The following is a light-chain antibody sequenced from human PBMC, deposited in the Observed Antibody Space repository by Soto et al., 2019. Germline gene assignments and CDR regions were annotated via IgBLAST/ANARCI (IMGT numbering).Light chain of an antibody. CDR2: GAS. CDR1: QSVSSSY. J-gene: IGKJ2*01. V-gene: IGKV3-20*01. Sequence: EIVLTQSPGTLSLSPGERATLSCRASQSVSSSYLTWYQQKPGQAPRLLIYGASTRATGIPDRFSGSGSVTDFTLTISRLEPEDIAVYYCQQYGNSPYTFGQGTKLEIK. CDR3: QQYGNSPYT.